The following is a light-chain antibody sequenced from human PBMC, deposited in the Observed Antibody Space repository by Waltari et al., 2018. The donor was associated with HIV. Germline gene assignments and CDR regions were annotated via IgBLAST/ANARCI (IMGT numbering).Light chain of an antibody. CDR2: EVS. Sequence: QSALTQPASVSGSPGQSITISCTGTSSDVGGYNYVSWYQQHPGKAPKLMIYEVSNRPSGFSKRFSGSNSGNTASLTISGLQAEDEADYYCSSYTSSFLYVFGTGTKVTVL. CDR3: SSYTSSFLYV. CDR1: SSDVGGYNY. J-gene: IGLJ1*01. V-gene: IGLV2-14*01.